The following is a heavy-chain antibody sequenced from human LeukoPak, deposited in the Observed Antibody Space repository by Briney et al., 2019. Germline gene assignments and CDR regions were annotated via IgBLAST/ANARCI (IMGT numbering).Heavy chain of an antibody. Sequence: GGSLRLSCAASGFTFSSYWMSWVRQAPGKGLEWVANIKQDGSEKYYVDSVKCRFTISRDNAKNSLYLQMNSLRAEDTAVYYCARELAHVVRGVITYYYYYYMDVWGKGTTVTISS. D-gene: IGHD3-10*01. V-gene: IGHV3-7*01. CDR2: IKQDGSEK. J-gene: IGHJ6*03. CDR3: ARELAHVVRGVITYYYYYYMDV. CDR1: GFTFSSYW.